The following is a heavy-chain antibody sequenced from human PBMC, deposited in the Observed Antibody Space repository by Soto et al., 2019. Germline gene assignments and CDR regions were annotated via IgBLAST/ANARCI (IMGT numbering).Heavy chain of an antibody. V-gene: IGHV1-3*01. D-gene: IGHD2-15*01. J-gene: IGHJ4*02. Sequence: ASVKVSCKASGYTFSNYGIHWVRQAPGQRLEWMGSINAGNGNTKYSQKFQGRVTLTRDTSASTAYMELSSLRSEDTAVYFCARGPGGPAGPGDYWVQGTLLTVSS. CDR2: INAGNGNT. CDR1: GYTFSNYG. CDR3: ARGPGGPAGPGDY.